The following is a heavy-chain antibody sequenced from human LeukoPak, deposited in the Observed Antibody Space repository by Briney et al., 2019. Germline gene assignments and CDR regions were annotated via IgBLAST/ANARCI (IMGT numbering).Heavy chain of an antibody. V-gene: IGHV4-61*08. D-gene: IGHD3-22*01. CDR2: VYSSGST. CDR3: ARGGYYDTRGLWSFDL. J-gene: IGHJ2*01. CDR1: GGSISSGGYY. Sequence: SETLSLTCTVSGGSISSGGYYWGWIRQPPGKGLEWIGYVYSSGSTTYNASLKSRVSMSVDTSKNQFSLKLTSVTAADTAAFYCARGGYYDTRGLWSFDLWGRGTLVTVSS.